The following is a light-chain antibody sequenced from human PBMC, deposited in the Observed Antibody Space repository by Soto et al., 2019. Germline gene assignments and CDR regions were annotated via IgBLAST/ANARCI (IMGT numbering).Light chain of an antibody. V-gene: IGKV1-6*01. CDR3: QQSFSTTWT. CDR2: AAS. J-gene: IGKJ1*01. Sequence: AIQMTQSPSSLSASVGDRVTITCRASQDIRSDLGWYQQKPGKAPQLLIYAASSLQTGVPSRFTGSGSGTDFTLTISSLQPEDFATYYCQQSFSTTWTFGHGTKVDIK. CDR1: QDIRSD.